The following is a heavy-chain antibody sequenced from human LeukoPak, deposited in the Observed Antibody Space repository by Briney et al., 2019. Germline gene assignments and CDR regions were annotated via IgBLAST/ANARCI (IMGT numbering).Heavy chain of an antibody. V-gene: IGHV3-11*01. Sequence: PGGSLRLSCAASGFTFSDYYMSWIRQAPGKGLEWVSYISSSGSTIYYADSVKGRFTISRDNAKNSLYLQMNSLRAEDTAVYYCARLRSSSFYYYYMDVWGKGTTDTVSS. CDR3: ARLRSSSFYYYYMDV. CDR2: ISSSGSTI. D-gene: IGHD6-6*01. CDR1: GFTFSDYY. J-gene: IGHJ6*03.